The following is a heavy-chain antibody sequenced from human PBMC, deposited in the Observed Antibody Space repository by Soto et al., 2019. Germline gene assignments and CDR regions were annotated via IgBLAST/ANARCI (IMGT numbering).Heavy chain of an antibody. CDR2: IYYSGST. D-gene: IGHD3-22*01. J-gene: IGHJ3*02. Sequence: SETLSLTCTVSGGSISSGGYYWSWIRQHPGKGLEWIGCIYYSGSTYYNPSLKSRVTISVDTSKNQFSLKLSSVTAADTAVYYCARDHQLVGYYDSRGYHMGPHTRAFDIWGQGTMVTVSS. CDR1: GGSISSGGYY. V-gene: IGHV4-31*03. CDR3: ARDHQLVGYYDSRGYHMGPHTRAFDI.